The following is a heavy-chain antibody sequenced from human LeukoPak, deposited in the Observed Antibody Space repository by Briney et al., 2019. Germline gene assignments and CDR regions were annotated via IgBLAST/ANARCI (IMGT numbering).Heavy chain of an antibody. J-gene: IGHJ4*02. CDR2: IYYSGST. Sequence: SETLSLTCTVSGGSISSYYWSWIRQPPGKGLEWIGYIYYSGSTNYNPSLKSRVTISVDTSKNQFSLRLSSVTAADTAVYYCARNQLEYSSSRFDYWGQGTLVTVSS. CDR3: ARNQLEYSSSRFDY. D-gene: IGHD6-6*01. CDR1: GGSISSYY. V-gene: IGHV4-59*08.